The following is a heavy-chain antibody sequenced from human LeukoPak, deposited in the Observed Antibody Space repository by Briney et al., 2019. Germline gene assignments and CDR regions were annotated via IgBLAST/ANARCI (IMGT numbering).Heavy chain of an antibody. J-gene: IGHJ4*02. CDR3: ARQAGSYAFYYYDY. D-gene: IGHD2-2*01. V-gene: IGHV4-39*01. CDR1: GGSISSSSYY. Sequence: SETLSLTCTVSGGSISSSSYYWGWIRQPPGKGLEWIGSIYHTGSTYYNPSLQSRVTISVDTSKNQFSLKLSSVTAADTAVYYCARQAGSYAFYYYDYWGQGTLVTVSS. CDR2: IYHTGST.